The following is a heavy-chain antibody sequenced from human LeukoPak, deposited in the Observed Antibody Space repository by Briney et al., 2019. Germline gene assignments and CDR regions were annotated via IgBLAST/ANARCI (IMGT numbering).Heavy chain of an antibody. V-gene: IGHV4-61*02. D-gene: IGHD3-3*01. CDR2: IYTSGST. J-gene: IGHJ4*02. CDR3: ARGRVMYYDFWSGSKYYFDY. Sequence: SETLSLTCTVSGGSISSGSYYWSWIRQPAGKGLEWIGRIYTSGSTNYNPSLKSRVTISVDTSKNQFSLKLSSVTAADTAVYYCARGRVMYYDFWSGSKYYFDYWGQGTLVTVSS. CDR1: GGSISSGSYY.